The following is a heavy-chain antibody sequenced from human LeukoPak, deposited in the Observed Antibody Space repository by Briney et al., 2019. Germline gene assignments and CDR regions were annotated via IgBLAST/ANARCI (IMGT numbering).Heavy chain of an antibody. D-gene: IGHD2-2*01. Sequence: SETLSLTCTVSGGSISSYYWSWIRQPPGKGLEWIGYIYYSGSTNYNPSLKSRVTISVDTSKNQFSLKLSSVTAADTAVYYCAGDRGVVPARYYYGMDVWGQGTTVTVSS. CDR3: AGDRGVVPARYYYGMDV. V-gene: IGHV4-59*01. CDR1: GGSISSYY. J-gene: IGHJ6*02. CDR2: IYYSGST.